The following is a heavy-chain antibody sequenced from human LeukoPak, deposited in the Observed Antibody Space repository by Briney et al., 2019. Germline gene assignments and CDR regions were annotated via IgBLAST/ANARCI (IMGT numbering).Heavy chain of an antibody. CDR3: AKDKHSITMIVVVIRPFLFDY. Sequence: ETLSLTCTVSGGSISSSSYYWGWIRQPPGKGLEWVSAISGSGGSAYYADPVKGRFTISRDNSKNTLYLQMNSLRAEDTAVYYCAKDKHSITMIVVVIRPFLFDYWGQGTLVTVSS. CDR2: ISGSGGSA. CDR1: GGSISSSSYY. V-gene: IGHV3-23*01. J-gene: IGHJ4*02. D-gene: IGHD3-22*01.